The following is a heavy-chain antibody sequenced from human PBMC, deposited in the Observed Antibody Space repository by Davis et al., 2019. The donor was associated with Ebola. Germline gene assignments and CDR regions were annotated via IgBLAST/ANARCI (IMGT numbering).Heavy chain of an antibody. CDR2: IYYSWST. J-gene: IGHJ4*02. V-gene: IGHV4-59*01. CDR3: ARNSSGFGHFDS. Sequence: PSETLSLTCTVSGGSNRSYYWSWIRQPPGKGLEWIGYIYYSWSTNYNPSLKSRVTISVDTSKNQFSLKLTSLTAADTAVYYCARNSSGFGHFDSWGQGTLVIVSS. CDR1: GGSNRSYY. D-gene: IGHD3-22*01.